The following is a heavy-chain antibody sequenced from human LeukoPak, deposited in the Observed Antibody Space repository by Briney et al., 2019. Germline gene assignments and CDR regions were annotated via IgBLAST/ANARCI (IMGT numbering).Heavy chain of an antibody. CDR2: IYYSGST. Sequence: PSETLFLTCSVSGGSIIISRYYWGWIRQPPGKGVDWIGSIYYSGSTYYNPPLKRRVTISVDTSKNQFSLKLGPVPAADTAVYYCARLPWGELSSFDPWGQGPRVSVPS. CDR1: GGSIIISRYY. V-gene: IGHV4-39*01. CDR3: ARLPWGELSSFDP. D-gene: IGHD3-16*02. J-gene: IGHJ5*02.